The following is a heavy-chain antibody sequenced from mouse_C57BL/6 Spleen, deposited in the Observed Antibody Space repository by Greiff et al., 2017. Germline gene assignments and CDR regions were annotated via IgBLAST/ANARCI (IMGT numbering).Heavy chain of an antibody. D-gene: IGHD2-4*01. CDR1: GFNIKDYY. J-gene: IGHJ3*01. CDR3: ARPTYYDYDGFAY. CDR2: IDPEDGET. V-gene: IGHV14-2*01. Sequence: VQLQQSGAELVKPGASVKLSCTASGFNIKDYYMHWVKQRTEQGLEWIGRIDPEDGETKYAPKFQGKATITADTSSNTAYLQLSSLTSEDTAVYYCARPTYYDYDGFAYWGQGTLVTVSA.